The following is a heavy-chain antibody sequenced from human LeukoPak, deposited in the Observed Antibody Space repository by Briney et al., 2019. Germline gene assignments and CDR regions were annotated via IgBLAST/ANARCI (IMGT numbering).Heavy chain of an antibody. CDR2: IYHSGST. Sequence: SETLSLTCAVSGYSISSGYYWGWILQPPAKGLEWIGSIYHSGSTYYNPSLKTRVTISVDTSKNQFSLKLSSVTAADTAVYYCARYCSSTSCYQYFQHWGQGTLVTVSS. V-gene: IGHV4-38-2*01. J-gene: IGHJ1*01. CDR1: GYSISSGYY. CDR3: ARYCSSTSCYQYFQH. D-gene: IGHD2-2*01.